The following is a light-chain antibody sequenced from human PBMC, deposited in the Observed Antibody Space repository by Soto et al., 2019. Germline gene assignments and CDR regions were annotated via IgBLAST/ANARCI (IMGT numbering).Light chain of an antibody. CDR2: GAS. J-gene: IGKJ1*01. V-gene: IGKV3-20*01. CDR1: QSVSSSY. CDR3: QKYGSSPPVT. Sequence: EIVLTQSPGTLALSPGERATLSCRASQSVSSSYLAWYQQKPGQAPRLLIYGASSRATGIPDGFSGSGSGTDLTLTISRLEPEDYAVYYCQKYGSSPPVTFGQGTKVEIK.